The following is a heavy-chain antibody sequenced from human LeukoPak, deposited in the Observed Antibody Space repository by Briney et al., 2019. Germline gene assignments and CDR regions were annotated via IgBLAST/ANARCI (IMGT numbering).Heavy chain of an antibody. CDR1: GGSISSYY. CDR2: ISYSGST. J-gene: IGHJ4*02. Sequence: SETLSLTCTVSGGSISSYYWSWIRQPPGKGLEWIGYISYSGSTNYNPSLKSRVTISVDTSKNQFSLKLSSVTAADTAVYYCAKYVWGSYPXFEDXXGQGXLVTV. D-gene: IGHD3-16*02. CDR3: AKYVWGSYPXFEDX. V-gene: IGHV4-59*01.